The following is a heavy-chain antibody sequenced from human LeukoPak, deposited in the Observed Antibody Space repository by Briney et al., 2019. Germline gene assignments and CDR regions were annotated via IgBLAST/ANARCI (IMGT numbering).Heavy chain of an antibody. CDR2: IYHFGDT. Sequence: SETLSLTCAVSDYSISSGYYWGWIRRPPGKGLEWIGGIYHFGDTFHNPSLKSRVTLSVDTSKNQFFLRLSSVTSADSAVYYCARLRSRPCFDYWGQGIMVTVSS. CDR1: DYSISSGYY. D-gene: IGHD2-15*01. V-gene: IGHV4-38-2*01. CDR3: ARLRSRPCFDY. J-gene: IGHJ4*02.